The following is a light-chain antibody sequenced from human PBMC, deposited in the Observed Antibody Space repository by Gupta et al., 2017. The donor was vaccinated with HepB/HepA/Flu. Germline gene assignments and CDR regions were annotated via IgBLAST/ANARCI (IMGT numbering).Light chain of an antibody. CDR1: NSNIGSRT. Sequence: QPVLTQPPSASGTPGQRVTISCSGGNSNIGSRTVNWYQQLPGTAPKLLIYNNVQRPSGVPDRFSASKSGTSASLAISGLLSEDEANYYCAAWDDILNGWVFGGGTKLTVL. CDR3: AAWDDILNGWV. CDR2: NNV. J-gene: IGLJ3*02. V-gene: IGLV1-44*01.